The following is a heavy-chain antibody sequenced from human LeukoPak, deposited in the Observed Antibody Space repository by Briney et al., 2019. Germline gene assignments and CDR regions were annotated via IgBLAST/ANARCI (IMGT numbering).Heavy chain of an antibody. CDR2: ISGGSRTI. D-gene: IGHD3-10*01. CDR1: GFTFSSYS. CDR3: ARVSGWSGTYRFDY. V-gene: IGHV3-48*02. J-gene: IGHJ4*02. Sequence: GGSLRFSCAASGFTFSSYSTNWVRQAPGKGLEWVSYISGGSRTIYYADSVKGRFTISRDNAKNSLYLQMNSLRDEDTAVFYCARVSGWSGTYRFDYWGQGTLVTVSS.